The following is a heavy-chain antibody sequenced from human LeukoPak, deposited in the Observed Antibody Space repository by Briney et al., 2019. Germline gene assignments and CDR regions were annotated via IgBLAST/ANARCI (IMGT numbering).Heavy chain of an antibody. CDR1: GFTFSTFA. V-gene: IGHV3-23*01. CDR2: IFPSGGEI. CDR3: AKGDYYDSSGYAFDI. Sequence: GGSLRLSCAASGFTFSTFAMIWVRQPPGKGLEWVSSIFPSGGEIHYADSVRGRFTISRDNSKNTLYLQMNSLRAEDTAVYYCAKGDYYDSSGYAFDIRGQGTMVTVSS. J-gene: IGHJ3*02. D-gene: IGHD3-22*01.